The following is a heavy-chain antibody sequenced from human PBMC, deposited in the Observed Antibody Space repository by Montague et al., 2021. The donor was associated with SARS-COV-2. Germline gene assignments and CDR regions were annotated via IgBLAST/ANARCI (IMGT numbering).Heavy chain of an antibody. D-gene: IGHD3-9*01. J-gene: IGHJ4*02. CDR1: GASISNYY. V-gene: IGHV4-59*08. CDR3: ARLPYILPGYAYFDF. Sequence: SETLSLTCTVSGASISNYYWSWTRRPPGKGLEWLGYIYYSGSNNYNPXXXSRVTISVDTSKNQFSLRLSSVTAADTAVYYCARLPYILPGYAYFDFWGQGSLIIVSS. CDR2: IYYSGSN.